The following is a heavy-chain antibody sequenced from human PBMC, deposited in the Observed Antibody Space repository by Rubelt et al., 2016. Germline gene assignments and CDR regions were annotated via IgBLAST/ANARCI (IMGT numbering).Heavy chain of an antibody. CDR3: ARAEILWFGEATSGFDP. CDR1: GYSISSGYY. J-gene: IGHJ5*02. V-gene: IGHV4-38-2*02. Sequence: QVQLQESGPGLVKPSETLSLTCTVSGYSISSGYYWGWIRQPPGKGLEWIGSIYHSGSTYYNPSLKMLVTISVDTGKYQFSRKLGSVTAADTAVYYCARAEILWFGEATSGFDPWGQGTLVTVSS. D-gene: IGHD3-10*01. CDR2: IYHSGST.